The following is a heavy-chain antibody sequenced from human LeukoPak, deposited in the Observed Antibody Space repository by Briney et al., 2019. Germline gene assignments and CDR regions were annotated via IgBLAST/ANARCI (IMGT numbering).Heavy chain of an antibody. Sequence: NSSETLSLTCTVSGVSISGYYWNWIRQPPGKTLEWIGCTDHTGFTYNKPSLRSRVTISVDTSKNQFSLRLTSVTAADTAMYFCARSPSKEMEWLSPSHFDFWGQGTLVSVSS. CDR3: ARSPSKEMEWLSPSHFDF. V-gene: IGHV4-59*03. CDR1: GVSISGYY. J-gene: IGHJ4*02. D-gene: IGHD3-3*01. CDR2: TDHTGFT.